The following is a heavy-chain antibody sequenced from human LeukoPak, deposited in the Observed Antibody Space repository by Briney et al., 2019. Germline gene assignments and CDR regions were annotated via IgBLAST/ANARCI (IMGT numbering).Heavy chain of an antibody. CDR2: IGGDGGGT. J-gene: IGHJ4*02. CDR1: GFAFDNFA. D-gene: IGHD3-22*01. CDR3: AKDIRNSGYAYSDW. V-gene: IGHV3-43*02. Sequence: PGGSLRLSRAASGFAFDNFAMHWVRQAPGKGLEWVSLIGGDGGGTYYADSVKGRFTISRDNSKNALYLLMTSLRSEDTALYYCAKDIRNSGYAYSDWWGQGTLVTVSS.